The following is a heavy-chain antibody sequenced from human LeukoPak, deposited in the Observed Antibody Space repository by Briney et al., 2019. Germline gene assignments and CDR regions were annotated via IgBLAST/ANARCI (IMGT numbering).Heavy chain of an antibody. Sequence: GGSLRLSCAASGFTFSSYWMHWVRQAPGKGLEWVSSISSSGAYIYYADLVEGRFTISRDNGKNSLYLQMNSLRAEDTAVYYCARGVGNYRYYFDFWGQGTLVTVSS. D-gene: IGHD3-22*01. CDR1: GFTFSSYW. J-gene: IGHJ4*02. V-gene: IGHV3-21*01. CDR2: ISSSGAYI. CDR3: ARGVGNYRYYFDF.